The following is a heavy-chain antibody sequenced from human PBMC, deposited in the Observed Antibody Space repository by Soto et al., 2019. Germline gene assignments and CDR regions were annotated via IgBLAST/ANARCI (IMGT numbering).Heavy chain of an antibody. V-gene: IGHV3-23*01. CDR2: ISGNGGGT. CDR3: AKDPNEDHLGAFDA. Sequence: EVQFLESGGGLVQPGGSLRLSCTASRLTFSNFAVTWVRQAPGKGLEWVSSISGNGGGTHYADSLKGRFTISRDNSKNTVYLQMNSLGAEDTAVYHCAKDPNEDHLGAFDAWGHGTLVTVSS. J-gene: IGHJ3*01. D-gene: IGHD1-1*01. CDR1: RLTFSNFA.